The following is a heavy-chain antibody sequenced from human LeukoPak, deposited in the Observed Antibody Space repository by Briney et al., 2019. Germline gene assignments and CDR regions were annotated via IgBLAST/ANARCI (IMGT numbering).Heavy chain of an antibody. CDR2: IIPIFGTA. J-gene: IGHJ4*02. V-gene: IGHV1-69*01. CDR1: GGTFSSYA. CDR3: ARDVGATTHSHFDY. D-gene: IGHD1-26*01. Sequence: SVKVSCKASGGTFSSYAISWVRQAPGQGLEWMGGIIPIFGTANYAQKFQGRVTITADESTSTAYMELSSLRSEDTAVYYCARDVGATTHSHFDYWGQGTLVTVSS.